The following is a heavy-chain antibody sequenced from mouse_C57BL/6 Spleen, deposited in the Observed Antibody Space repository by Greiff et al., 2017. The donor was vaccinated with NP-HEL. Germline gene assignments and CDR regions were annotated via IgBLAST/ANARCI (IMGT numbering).Heavy chain of an antibody. CDR2: INYDGSST. CDR3: ARELGRGYFDV. Sequence: EVQLVESEGGLVQPGSSMKLSCTASGFTFSDYYMAWVRQVPEKGLEWVANINYDGSSTYYLDSLKSRFIISRDNAKNILYLQMSSLKSGDTATYYCARELGRGYFDVWGTGTTVTVSS. CDR1: GFTFSDYY. J-gene: IGHJ1*03. V-gene: IGHV5-16*01. D-gene: IGHD4-1*01.